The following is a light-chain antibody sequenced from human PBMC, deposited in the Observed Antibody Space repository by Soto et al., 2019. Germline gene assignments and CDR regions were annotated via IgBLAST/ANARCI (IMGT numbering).Light chain of an antibody. V-gene: IGLV2-14*03. Sequence: QSALTQPASVSGSPGQSITISCTGSSSDVGSYKYVSWYQQHPGKAPKVMIYDVSNRPSGVSSRFSGSKSGNTASLTISGLQAEDAADYYCCSYTTTSSYVFGSGTKVTVL. CDR1: SSDVGSYKY. CDR3: CSYTTTSSYV. CDR2: DVS. J-gene: IGLJ1*01.